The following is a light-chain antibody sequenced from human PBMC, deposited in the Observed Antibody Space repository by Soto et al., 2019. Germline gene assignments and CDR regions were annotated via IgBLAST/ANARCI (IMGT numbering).Light chain of an antibody. CDR1: SSDVGGYNY. V-gene: IGLV2-14*03. CDR2: DVS. J-gene: IGLJ2*01. Sequence: QSVLTQPASVSGSPGQSITISCTGTSSDVGGYNYVSWYQQHPGKAPKVMIYDVSNRPSGVSNRFSGSKSGNTASLTISGLQAEDEADYYCSSYTSNSTLVFGGGTKVTVL. CDR3: SSYTSNSTLV.